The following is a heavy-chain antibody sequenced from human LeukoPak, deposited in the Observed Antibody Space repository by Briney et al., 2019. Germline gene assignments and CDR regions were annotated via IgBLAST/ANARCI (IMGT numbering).Heavy chain of an antibody. CDR3: ARDSSDY. J-gene: IGHJ4*02. CDR2: ISYDGSKK. V-gene: IGHV3-30-3*01. Sequence: GGSLRLSCAVSGFTFSRYAMHWVRQAPGKGLEWVAVISYDGSKKADSVKGRFTISRDNSKNTPYLQMTSLRAEDTAVYYCARDSSDYWGQGTLVTVSS. CDR1: GFTFSRYA.